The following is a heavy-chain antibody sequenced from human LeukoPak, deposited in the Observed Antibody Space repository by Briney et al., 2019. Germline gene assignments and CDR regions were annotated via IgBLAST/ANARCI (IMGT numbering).Heavy chain of an antibody. CDR3: ARGRYYYDSRGGYYYYYMDV. V-gene: IGHV4-4*07. J-gene: IGHJ6*03. Sequence: PSETLSLTCTASGGSIGSYYWSWIRQPAGKGLEWIGRIYTSGSTNYNPSLKSRVTMSVDTSKNQFSLKLSSVTAADTAVYYCARGRYYYDSRGGYYYYYMDVWGKGTTVTVSS. CDR1: GGSIGSYY. CDR2: IYTSGST. D-gene: IGHD3-22*01.